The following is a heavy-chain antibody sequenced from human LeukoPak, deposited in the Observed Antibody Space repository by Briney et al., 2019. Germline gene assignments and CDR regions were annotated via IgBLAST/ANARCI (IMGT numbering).Heavy chain of an antibody. CDR3: ARVGLQRNYYYYGMDV. V-gene: IGHV3-30-3*01. Sequence: GRCLRLSCAASGFTFSSYAMHCVRQAPGKGLEWVAVISYDGSNKYYADSVKGRFTISRDNSKTTLYLQMNSLRAEDTAVYYCARVGLQRNYYYYGMDVWGQGTTVTVSS. D-gene: IGHD6-25*01. J-gene: IGHJ6*02. CDR1: GFTFSSYA. CDR2: ISYDGSNK.